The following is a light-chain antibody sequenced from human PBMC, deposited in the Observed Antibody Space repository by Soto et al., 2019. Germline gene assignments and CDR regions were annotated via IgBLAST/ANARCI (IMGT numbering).Light chain of an antibody. CDR3: QQRSNWPPWT. J-gene: IGKJ1*01. CDR2: DAS. Sequence: EIVLTQSPATLSLSPGERATLSCRASQSVSSYLAWYQQKPGQAPRLLIYDASNRATGIPARFSGSGSGTDFTLTISSLEPADFALHYCQQRSNWPPWTFGQGTKVDIK. V-gene: IGKV3-11*01. CDR1: QSVSSY.